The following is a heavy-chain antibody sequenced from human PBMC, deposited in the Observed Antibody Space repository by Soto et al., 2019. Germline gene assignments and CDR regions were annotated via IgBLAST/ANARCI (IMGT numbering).Heavy chain of an antibody. V-gene: IGHV1-2*02. CDR3: AREKVGATGYYYYGMDV. CDR2: INPNSGVT. CDR1: GYTFTGYY. J-gene: IGHJ6*02. D-gene: IGHD1-26*01. Sequence: GASVKVSCKASGYTFTGYYMHWVRQAPGQVLEWMGLINPNSGVTNYAQKFQGRVTITRDTSISTAYMELSRLRSDDTAVYYCAREKVGATGYYYYGMDVGGQGTTVTVSS.